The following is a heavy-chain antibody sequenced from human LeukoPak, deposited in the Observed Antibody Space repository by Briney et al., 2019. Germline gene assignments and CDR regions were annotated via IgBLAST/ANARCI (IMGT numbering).Heavy chain of an antibody. D-gene: IGHD3-3*01. CDR2: ISAYNGNT. Sequence: ASVKVCCKASGYTFTSYGISWVRQAPGQGVEWMGWISAYNGNTNYAQKLQGRVTMTTDTSTSTAYMELRSLRSDDTAVYYCARSAPIFYYDFWSGYGHGMDVWGQGTTVTVSS. J-gene: IGHJ6*02. CDR1: GYTFTSYG. CDR3: ARSAPIFYYDFWSGYGHGMDV. V-gene: IGHV1-18*01.